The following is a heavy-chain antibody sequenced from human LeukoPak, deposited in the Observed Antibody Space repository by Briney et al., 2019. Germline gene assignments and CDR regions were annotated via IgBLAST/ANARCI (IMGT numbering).Heavy chain of an antibody. Sequence: PSGTLSLTCAVSGGSISSSNWWSWVRPPPGKGLEWIGEIYHSGSTNYNPSLKSRVTISVDKSKNQFSLKLSSVTAADTAVYYCARVTGYMIEDYFDYWGQGTLVTVSS. CDR1: GGSISSSNW. D-gene: IGHD3-22*01. CDR3: ARVTGYMIEDYFDY. V-gene: IGHV4-4*02. CDR2: IYHSGST. J-gene: IGHJ4*02.